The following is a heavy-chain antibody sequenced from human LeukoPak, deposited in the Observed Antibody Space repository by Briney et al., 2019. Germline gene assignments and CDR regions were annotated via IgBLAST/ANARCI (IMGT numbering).Heavy chain of an antibody. CDR3: ARLRVSGWLDAFDI. CDR1: GYSISSGYY. CDR2: IYHSGST. D-gene: IGHD6-19*01. V-gene: IGHV4-38-2*01. J-gene: IGHJ3*02. Sequence: PSETLSLTCAVSGYSISSGYYWGWIRQRPGKGLEWVGSIYHSGSTYYNPSLKSRVTILVDTSKNQFSLKLSSVTAADTAVYYCARLRVSGWLDAFDIWGQGTMVTVSS.